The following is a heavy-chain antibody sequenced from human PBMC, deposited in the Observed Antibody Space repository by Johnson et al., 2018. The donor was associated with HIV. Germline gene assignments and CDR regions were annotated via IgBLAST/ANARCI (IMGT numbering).Heavy chain of an antibody. CDR2: INSDGSST. D-gene: IGHD3-16*01. CDR1: GFTFSSYW. CDR3: ARGKAYRDAFDI. Sequence: VQLLESGGGFVQPGGSLRLSCAASGFTFSSYWMHWVRQAPGKGLVWVSRINSDGSSTSYADSVKGRFTITRDNAKNSLYLQMNSLRAEDTAVYYCARGKAYRDAFDIWGQGTMVTVSS. V-gene: IGHV3-74*02. J-gene: IGHJ3*02.